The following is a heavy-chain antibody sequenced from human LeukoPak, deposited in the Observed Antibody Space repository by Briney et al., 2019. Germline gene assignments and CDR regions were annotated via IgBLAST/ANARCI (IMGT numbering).Heavy chain of an antibody. Sequence: KPSETLSLTCTVSGGSISSFYWSWIRQPPGKALEWIGYIYYSGSTSYNPSLKSRVTISVDTSKNQFSLKLTSVIAADTAMYYCARGRGYSHGQPLDYWGQGTLVTVSS. J-gene: IGHJ4*02. V-gene: IGHV4-59*01. CDR1: GGSISSFY. CDR2: IYYSGST. CDR3: ARGRGYSHGQPLDY. D-gene: IGHD5-18*01.